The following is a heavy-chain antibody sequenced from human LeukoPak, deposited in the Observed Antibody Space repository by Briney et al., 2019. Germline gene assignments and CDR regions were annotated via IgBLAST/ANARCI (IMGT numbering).Heavy chain of an antibody. J-gene: IGHJ4*02. CDR2: IKQDGSEK. Sequence: GGSLRLSCAASGFTFSSYWMSWVRQAPGKGLEWVANIKQDGSEKYYVDSVKGRFTISRDNAKNSLYLQMNSLRAEDTAVYYCARAFSWTYSVRGVIKAPDYWGQGTLVTVSS. CDR3: ARAFSWTYSVRGVIKAPDY. D-gene: IGHD3-10*01. CDR1: GFTFSSYW. V-gene: IGHV3-7*01.